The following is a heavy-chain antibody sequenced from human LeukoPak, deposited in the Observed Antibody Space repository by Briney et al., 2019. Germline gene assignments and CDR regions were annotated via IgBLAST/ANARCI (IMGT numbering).Heavy chain of an antibody. CDR1: GLTFSGYD. D-gene: IGHD6-19*01. J-gene: IGHJ6*02. V-gene: IGHV3-13*04. CDR3: ARSTIAVAYGMDV. Sequence: GGSLRLSCAASGLTFSGYDMFWVRQATGKGLEWVSGIGTTGDTYYAGSVKGRFTISRENAMNSLYLQMNSLIAGDTAVYYCARSTIAVAYGMDVWGQGTTVTVSS. CDR2: IGTTGDT.